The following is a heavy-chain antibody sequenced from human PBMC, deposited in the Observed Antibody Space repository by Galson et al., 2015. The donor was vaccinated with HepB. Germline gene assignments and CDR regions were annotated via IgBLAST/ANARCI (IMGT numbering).Heavy chain of an antibody. V-gene: IGHV3-23*01. Sequence: SLRLSCAASGFTFSSFAMSWVRQPPRKGLEWVSTISVSGGGTYYADSVKGRFTISRDNSKNTLYLQMNSLRAEDTAVYYCASKIPGTYQPPSGYWGQGTLVTVSS. J-gene: IGHJ4*02. CDR2: ISVSGGGT. CDR3: ASKIPGTYQPPSGY. CDR1: GFTFSSFA. D-gene: IGHD3-10*01.